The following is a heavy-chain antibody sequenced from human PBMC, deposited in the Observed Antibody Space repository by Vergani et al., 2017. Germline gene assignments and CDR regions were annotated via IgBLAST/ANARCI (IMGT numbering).Heavy chain of an antibody. CDR1: GFSFNSYW. V-gene: IGHV3-74*03. J-gene: IGHJ5*01. CDR2: IESGGSIT. CDR3: ARARCIETFYVSNWLDS. D-gene: IGHD2/OR15-2a*01. Sequence: DVHLAESGGGFFQPGGSLRLSCSASGFSFNSYWMHLVRQVPGKGLLWVSRIESGGSITAYADSVKGRFTITSDNAQNTLYLEMNSLRVEDPGVYYFARARCIETFYVSNWLDSWGQGTLVTVSS.